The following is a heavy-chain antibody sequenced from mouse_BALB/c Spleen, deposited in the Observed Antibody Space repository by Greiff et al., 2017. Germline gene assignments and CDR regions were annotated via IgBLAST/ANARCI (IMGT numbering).Heavy chain of an antibody. J-gene: IGHJ4*01. CDR3: ARAYGNYAMDY. D-gene: IGHD2-1*01. V-gene: IGHV5-6-2*01. CDR1: GFTFSSYY. Sequence: EVQLVESGGGLVKLGGSLKLSCAASGFTFSSYYMSWVRQTPEKRLELVAAINSNGGSTYYPDTVKGRFTISRDNAKNTLYLQMSSLKSEDTALYYCARAYGNYAMDYWGQGTSVTVSS. CDR2: INSNGGST.